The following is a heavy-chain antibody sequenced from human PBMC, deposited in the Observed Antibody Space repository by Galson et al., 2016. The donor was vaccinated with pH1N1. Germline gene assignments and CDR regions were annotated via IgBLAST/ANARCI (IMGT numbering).Heavy chain of an antibody. V-gene: IGHV3-9*01. Sequence: SLRLSCAASGFTFDDYAMHWVRQAPGKGLEWVSGISWNSGSIGYADSVKGRFTISRDNAKNSLYLQMNSLRAEDTALYYYAKNRGYGSGSYGSRMDVWGQGTTVTVSS. CDR3: AKNRGYGSGSYGSRMDV. CDR2: ISWNSGSI. CDR1: GFTFDDYA. J-gene: IGHJ6*02. D-gene: IGHD3-10*01.